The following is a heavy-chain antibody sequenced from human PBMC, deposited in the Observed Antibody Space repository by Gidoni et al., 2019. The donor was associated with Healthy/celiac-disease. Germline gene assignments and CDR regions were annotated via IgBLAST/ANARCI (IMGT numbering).Heavy chain of an antibody. CDR1: GYTFTSYG. D-gene: IGHD2-2*01. CDR2: ISAYNGNT. Sequence: QVQLVQSGAEVKKPGASVKVSCTASGYTFTSYGISWVRQAPGQGLEWMGWISAYNGNTNYAQKLQGRVTMTTDTSTSTAYMELRSLRSDDTAVYYCARDNVGGYCSSTSCPNWFDPWGQGTLVTVSS. V-gene: IGHV1-18*01. CDR3: ARDNVGGYCSSTSCPNWFDP. J-gene: IGHJ5*02.